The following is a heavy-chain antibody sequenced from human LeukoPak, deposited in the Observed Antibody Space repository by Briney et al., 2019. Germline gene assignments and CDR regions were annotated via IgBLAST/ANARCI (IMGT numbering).Heavy chain of an antibody. CDR2: IKQDGSDK. V-gene: IGHV3-7*03. Sequence: GGSLRLSCAASGFTFSNYWMSWVRQAPGKGLEWVANIKQDGSDKYYVDSVKGRFTISRDNAKNSLYLQMNNLRAEDTAVYYCARRGLGDYWGQGTLVTVPS. J-gene: IGHJ4*02. CDR3: ARRGLGDY. D-gene: IGHD3-10*01. CDR1: GFTFSNYW.